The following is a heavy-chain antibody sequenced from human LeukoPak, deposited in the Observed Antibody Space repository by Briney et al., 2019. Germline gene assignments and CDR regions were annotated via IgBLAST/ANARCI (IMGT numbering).Heavy chain of an antibody. Sequence: SETLSLTCNVSGGSIGSGSYYWSWIRQPAGKGLEWIGRIYTSGSTNYNPSLKSRVTISVDTSKNQFSLKLSSVTAADTAVYYCARRNPPPVEAGNPYLDYWGQGTLVTVSS. CDR1: GGSIGSGSYY. CDR2: IYTSGST. V-gene: IGHV4-61*02. J-gene: IGHJ4*02. CDR3: ARRNPPPVEAGNPYLDY. D-gene: IGHD6-19*01.